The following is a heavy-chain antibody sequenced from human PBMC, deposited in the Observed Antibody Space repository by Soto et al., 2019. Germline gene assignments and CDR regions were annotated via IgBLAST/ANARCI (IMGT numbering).Heavy chain of an antibody. Sequence: GGSLRLSCAASGFTFSSYGMHWVRQAPGKGLEWVAVISYDGSNKYYADSVKGRFTISRDNSKNTLYLQMNSLRAEDTAVYYCAKAQRLVVVVIGGPGGWFDPWGQGTLVTVSS. CDR3: AKAQRLVVVVIGGPGGWFDP. J-gene: IGHJ5*02. CDR2: ISYDGSNK. V-gene: IGHV3-30*18. D-gene: IGHD3-22*01. CDR1: GFTFSSYG.